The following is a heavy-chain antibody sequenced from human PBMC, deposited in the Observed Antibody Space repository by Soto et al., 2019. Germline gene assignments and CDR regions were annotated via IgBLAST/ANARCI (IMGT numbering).Heavy chain of an antibody. D-gene: IGHD3-22*01. Sequence: PSETLSLTCTVSGGSISSGGYYWSWIRQHPGKGLEWIGYIYYSGSTYYNPSLKSRVTISVDTSKNQFSLKLSSVTAADTAVYYCAREPSGFGGMGLIVVVTGAFDIWGQGTMVTVSS. CDR2: IYYSGST. CDR1: GGSISSGGYY. V-gene: IGHV4-31*03. CDR3: AREPSGFGGMGLIVVVTGAFDI. J-gene: IGHJ3*02.